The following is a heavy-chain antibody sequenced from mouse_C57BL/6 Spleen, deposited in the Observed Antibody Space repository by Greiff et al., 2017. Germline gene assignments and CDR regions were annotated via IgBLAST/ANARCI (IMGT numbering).Heavy chain of an antibody. V-gene: IGHV5-17*01. J-gene: IGHJ4*01. CDR2: ISSGSSTI. D-gene: IGHD1-1*01. CDR1: GFTFSDYG. Sequence: EVQLVESGGGLVKPGGSLKLSCAASGFTFSDYGMHWVRQAPEKGLEWVAYISSGSSTIYYADTVKGRFTIARDNAKNTLFLQMTSLRSEDTAMYYCAREVITTVVATRVNAMDYWGQGTSVTVSS. CDR3: AREVITTVVATRVNAMDY.